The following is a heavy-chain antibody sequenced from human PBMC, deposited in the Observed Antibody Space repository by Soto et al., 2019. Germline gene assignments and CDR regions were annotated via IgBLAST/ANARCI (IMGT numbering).Heavy chain of an antibody. D-gene: IGHD3-22*01. CDR1: GFNFFTYG. CDR3: AKDYYYDSSGPDY. CDR2: IWHDGSKQ. Sequence: GGSLRLSCAASGFNFFTYGMHWVRQAPGKGLEWVAAIWHDGSKQFYANSVKGRFTISKDISKNTLFLQMNSLRAEDTAVYYCAKDYYYDSSGPDYWGQGTLVTVSS. V-gene: IGHV3-33*06. J-gene: IGHJ4*02.